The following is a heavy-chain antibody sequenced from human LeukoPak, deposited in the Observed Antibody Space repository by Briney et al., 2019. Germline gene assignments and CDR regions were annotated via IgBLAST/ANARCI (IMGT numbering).Heavy chain of an antibody. V-gene: IGHV1-69*06. CDR2: IIPIFGTA. CDR1: GGTFSSYA. CDR3: ARGGKTYYYDSSGLISAFDI. Sequence: SVKVSCKASGGTFSSYAISWVRQAPGQGLEWMGGIIPIFGTANYAQKFQGRVTITADKSTSTAYMELSSLRSEDTAVYYCARGGKTYYYDSSGLISAFDIWGQGTMVTVSS. D-gene: IGHD3-22*01. J-gene: IGHJ3*02.